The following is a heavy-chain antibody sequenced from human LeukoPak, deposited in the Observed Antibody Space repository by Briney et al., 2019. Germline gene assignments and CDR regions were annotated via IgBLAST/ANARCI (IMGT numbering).Heavy chain of an antibody. CDR2: ISSNGGNT. J-gene: IGHJ3*02. CDR3: ARLPVDAFDI. V-gene: IGHV3-64*01. D-gene: IGHD1-14*01. Sequence: GGSLRLSCAAPRFTFSNYAMHWVRQAPGKGLEHVSAISSNGGNTHYANSVKGRFTISRDNSKNTLYLQMGSLRAEDMAVYYCARLPVDAFDIWGQGTMVTVSS. CDR1: RFTFSNYA.